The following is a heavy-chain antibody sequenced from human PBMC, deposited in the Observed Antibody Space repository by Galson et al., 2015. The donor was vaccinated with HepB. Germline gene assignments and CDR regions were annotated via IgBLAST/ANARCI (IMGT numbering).Heavy chain of an antibody. CDR1: GFTFSNAW. CDR2: IKSKTDGGTT. D-gene: IGHD6-19*01. Sequence: SLRLSCAASGFTFSNAWMNWVRQAPGKGLEWVGRIKSKTDGGTTDYAATVKGRFTISRDDSKNTLYLQMNSLKTEDTAVYYCTTYIAVAGTFAFDIWGQGTMVTVSS. CDR3: TTYIAVAGTFAFDI. V-gene: IGHV3-15*07. J-gene: IGHJ3*02.